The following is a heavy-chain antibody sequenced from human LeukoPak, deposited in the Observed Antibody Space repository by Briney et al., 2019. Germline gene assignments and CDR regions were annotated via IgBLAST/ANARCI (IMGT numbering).Heavy chain of an antibody. CDR1: GGSFSGFY. CDR2: INHRRST. V-gene: IGHV4-34*01. Sequence: SETLSLTCAVYGGSFSGFYWSWIRQSPGKGLEWIGEINHRRSTNYNPSLKSRVTMSVDTSKNQFSLKLSSVTAADTAVYYCARVSSTGRYDYWGQGTLVTVSS. D-gene: IGHD6-19*01. CDR3: ARVSSTGRYDY. J-gene: IGHJ4*02.